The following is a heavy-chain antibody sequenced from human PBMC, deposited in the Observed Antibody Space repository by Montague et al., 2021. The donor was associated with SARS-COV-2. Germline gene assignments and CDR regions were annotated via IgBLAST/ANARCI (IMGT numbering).Heavy chain of an antibody. Sequence: SLRLSCAASGFTFDDYAMHWVRQAPGKGLEWVSDISWNSGGIGYADSVKGRFTISRDNAKNSLYLQMNSLRAEDTALYYCAKDMGPYGSGPYGMDVWGQGTTVTVSS. V-gene: IGHV3-9*01. D-gene: IGHD3-10*01. CDR3: AKDMGPYGSGPYGMDV. CDR1: GFTFDDYA. CDR2: ISWNSGGI. J-gene: IGHJ6*02.